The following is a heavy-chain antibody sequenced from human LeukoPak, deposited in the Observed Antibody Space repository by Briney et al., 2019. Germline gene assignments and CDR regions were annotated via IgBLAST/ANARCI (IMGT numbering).Heavy chain of an antibody. J-gene: IGHJ4*02. Sequence: SETLSLTCTVSGVSISSYYWSWIRQPPGKGLEWIGSIYTTGDTRYNPSLKSRVTISVDTSKNQFSLKLSSVTAADTAVYYCARATPVGGVRFDYWGQGSLVTVSS. V-gene: IGHV4-4*09. CDR1: GVSISSYY. D-gene: IGHD3-16*01. CDR2: IYTTGDT. CDR3: ARATPVGGVRFDY.